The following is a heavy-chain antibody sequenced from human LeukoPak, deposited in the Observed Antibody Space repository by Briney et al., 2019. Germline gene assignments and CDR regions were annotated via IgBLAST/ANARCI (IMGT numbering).Heavy chain of an antibody. CDR2: ISSSSSYI. J-gene: IGHJ5*02. D-gene: IGHD3-9*01. V-gene: IGHV3-21*01. CDR1: GFTFSSYS. Sequence: GGSLRLSCAASGFTFSSYSMNWVRQAPGKGLEWVSSISSSSSYIYYADSVKGRFTISGDNAKNSLYLQMNSLRAEDTAVYYCARDGGYDMGWFDPWGQGTLVTVSS. CDR3: ARDGGYDMGWFDP.